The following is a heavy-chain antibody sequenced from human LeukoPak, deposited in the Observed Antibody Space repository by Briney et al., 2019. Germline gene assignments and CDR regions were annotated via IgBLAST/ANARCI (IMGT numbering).Heavy chain of an antibody. CDR3: TREFGYCSGGTCYPHGFDI. J-gene: IGHJ3*02. CDR1: GFTFSSYG. Sequence: GGSLRLSCAASGFTFSSYGMHWGRQAPGEGLVWVSRIFNDGSITGYADSVKGRFTISRDNAKNTLYLQMNSLRAEDTALYYCTREFGYCSGGTCYPHGFDIWGQGTMVTVSS. CDR2: IFNDGSIT. D-gene: IGHD2-15*01. V-gene: IGHV3-74*01.